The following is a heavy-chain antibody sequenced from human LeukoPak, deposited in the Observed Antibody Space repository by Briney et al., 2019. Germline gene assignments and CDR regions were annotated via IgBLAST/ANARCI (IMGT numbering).Heavy chain of an antibody. Sequence: LSETLSLTCTVSGGSISSYYWSWIRQPPGKGLEWIGYIYYSGSTNYNPSLKSRVTISVDTSKNQFSLKLSSVIAADTAVYYCARVPGGWFGELLFDYWGQGTLVTVSS. V-gene: IGHV4-59*01. J-gene: IGHJ4*02. CDR2: IYYSGST. CDR3: ARVPGGWFGELLFDY. CDR1: GGSISSYY. D-gene: IGHD3-10*01.